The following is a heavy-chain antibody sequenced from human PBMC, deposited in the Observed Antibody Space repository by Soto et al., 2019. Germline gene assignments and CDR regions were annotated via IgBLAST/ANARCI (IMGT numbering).Heavy chain of an antibody. CDR2: TYYRSKWYN. D-gene: IGHD1-26*01. J-gene: IGHJ6*02. CDR3: ARDPLDPLIVGARTYYYYGMDV. V-gene: IGHV6-1*01. Sequence: PSQTLSLTCAISGDSVSSNSAAWYWIRQSPSRGLEWLGRTYYRSKWYNDYAVSVKSRITINPDTSKNQFSLQLNSVTPEDTAVYYCARDPLDPLIVGARTYYYYGMDVWGQGTTVTVSS. CDR1: GDSVSSNSAA.